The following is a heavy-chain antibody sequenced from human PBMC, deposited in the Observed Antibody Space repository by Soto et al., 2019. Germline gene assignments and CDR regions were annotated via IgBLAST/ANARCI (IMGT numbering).Heavy chain of an antibody. J-gene: IGHJ6*02. CDR1: GFTVSSNY. CDR3: ARDSNGFWSGAGGMDV. D-gene: IGHD3-3*01. CDR2: IYSGGST. Sequence: EVQLVESGGGLIQPGGSLRLSVAASGFTVSSNYMSWVRQAPGKGLEWVSVIYSGGSTYYADSVKGRFTISRDNSKNTLYLQMNSLRAEDTAVYYCARDSNGFWSGAGGMDVWGQGTTVTVSS. V-gene: IGHV3-53*01.